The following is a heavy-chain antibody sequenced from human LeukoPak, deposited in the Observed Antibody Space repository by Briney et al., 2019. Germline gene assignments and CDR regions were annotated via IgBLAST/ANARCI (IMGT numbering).Heavy chain of an antibody. CDR1: GGSISSYY. V-gene: IGHV4-4*07. J-gene: IGHJ5*02. D-gene: IGHD3-3*01. CDR3: ARDPIYYDFWSGYYMDNWFDP. Sequence: PSETLSLTCTVSGGSISSYYWSWIRQPAGKGLEWIGRIYTSGSTNYNPSLKSRVTMSVDTSKNQFSLKLSSVTAADTAVYYCARDPIYYDFWSGYYMDNWFDPWGQGTLVTVSS. CDR2: IYTSGST.